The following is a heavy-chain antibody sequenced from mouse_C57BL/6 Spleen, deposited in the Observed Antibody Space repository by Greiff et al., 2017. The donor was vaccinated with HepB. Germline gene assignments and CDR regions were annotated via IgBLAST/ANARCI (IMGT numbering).Heavy chain of an antibody. CDR2: IRNKANGYTT. V-gene: IGHV7-3*01. Sequence: EVQLQESGGGLVQPGGSLSLSCAASGFTFTDYYMSWVRQPPGKALEWLGFIRNKANGYTTEYSASVKGRFTISRDNSQSILYLQMNALRAEDSATYYCARPDSSGYDYAMDYWGQGTSVTVSS. CDR1: GFTFTDYY. D-gene: IGHD3-2*02. J-gene: IGHJ4*01. CDR3: ARPDSSGYDYAMDY.